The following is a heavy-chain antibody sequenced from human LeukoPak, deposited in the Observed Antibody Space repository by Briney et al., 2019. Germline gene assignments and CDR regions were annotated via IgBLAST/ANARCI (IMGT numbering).Heavy chain of an antibody. CDR3: AKDLGYCSSNSCYPGAFDY. CDR2: ISWDGGST. CDR1: GFTFDDYA. V-gene: IGHV3-43D*03. D-gene: IGHD2-2*01. Sequence: PGGSLRLSCAASGFTFDDYAMHWVRQAPGKGLEWVSLISWDGGSTYYADSVKGRFTISRDNSKNSLYLQMNSLRAEDTALYYCAKDLGYCSSNSCYPGAFDYWGQGTLVTVSS. J-gene: IGHJ4*02.